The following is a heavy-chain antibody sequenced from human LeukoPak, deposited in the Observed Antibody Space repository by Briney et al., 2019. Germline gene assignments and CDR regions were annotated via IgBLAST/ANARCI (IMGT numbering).Heavy chain of an antibody. CDR3: AKKYNTGLDP. V-gene: IGHV3-30*18. D-gene: IGHD1-14*01. CDR1: GLTFSSYG. J-gene: IGHJ5*02. CDR2: ISGDGSII. Sequence: PGGSLRLSCAVSGLTFSSYGMHWVRQAPGKGLEWVAVISGDGSIIHYADSVKGRFTISRDNSKNTLYLHMNSLRAEDTAVYYCAKKYNTGLDPWGQGTLVTVSS.